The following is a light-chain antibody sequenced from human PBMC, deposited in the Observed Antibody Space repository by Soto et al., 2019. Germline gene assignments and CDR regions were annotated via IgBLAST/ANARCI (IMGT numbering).Light chain of an antibody. CDR1: QSVRGN. CDR3: QQYGSSQWT. Sequence: EIVMTQSPATLSVSPGERATLSCRASQSVRGNLAWYQQRPGQSPRLLIYGASSRATGIPARFSGSGSGTEFTLSSSRLEPEDFAVYYCQQYGSSQWTFGQGTKVDIK. V-gene: IGKV3-15*01. CDR2: GAS. J-gene: IGKJ1*01.